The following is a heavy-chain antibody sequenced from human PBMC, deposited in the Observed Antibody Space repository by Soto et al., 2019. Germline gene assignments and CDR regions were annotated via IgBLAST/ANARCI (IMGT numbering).Heavy chain of an antibody. Sequence: GALRLSCPASGFTFSNAWRSWVRQAPGKGLEWVGRIKSKTDRGTTDYAAPVEGRFTISRDDPKNTLFLQMNSLKTEDTAVYYCPTDDSINKNCGHGSVVTVSS. V-gene: IGHV3-15*01. D-gene: IGHD2-15*01. CDR3: PTDDSINKN. CDR2: IKSKTDRGTT. CDR1: GFTFSNAW. J-gene: IGHJ4*01.